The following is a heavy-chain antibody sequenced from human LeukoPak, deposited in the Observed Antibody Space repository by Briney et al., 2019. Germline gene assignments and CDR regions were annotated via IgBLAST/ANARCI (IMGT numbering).Heavy chain of an antibody. CDR2: IYTSGST. V-gene: IGHV4-61*02. D-gene: IGHD5-12*01. J-gene: IGHJ4*02. CDR3: AREWLRNTDY. CDR1: GGSISSGSYY. Sequence: PSQTLSLTCTVSGGSISSGSYYWSWIRQPAGKGLEWIERIYTSGSTNYNPSLKSRVTISVDTSKNQFSLKLSSVTAADTAVYYCAREWLRNTDYWGQGTLVTVSS.